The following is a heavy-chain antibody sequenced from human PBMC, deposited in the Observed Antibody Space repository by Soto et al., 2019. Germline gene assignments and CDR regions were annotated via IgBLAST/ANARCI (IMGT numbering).Heavy chain of an antibody. CDR1: GFNFGKYT. CDR3: ARVSSPSYCIGNTCYGGAYSGMDV. D-gene: IGHD2-2*01. CDR2: ISSSGSYI. Sequence: PGGSLRLSCAASGFNFGKYTMNWVRQAPGKGLEWVSSISSSGSYIFYADSVRGRFTISRDNANNSLYLQMESLRVEDTAVYYCARVSSPSYCIGNTCYGGAYSGMDVWGQGTTVTVSS. V-gene: IGHV3-21*01. J-gene: IGHJ6*02.